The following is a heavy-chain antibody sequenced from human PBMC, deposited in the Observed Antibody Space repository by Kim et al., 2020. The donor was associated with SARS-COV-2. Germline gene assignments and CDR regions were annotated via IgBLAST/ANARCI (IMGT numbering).Heavy chain of an antibody. J-gene: IGHJ1*01. CDR3: TTVSMR. CDR1: GIPFSDAW. CDR2: IKSKTDGGTA. D-gene: IGHD2-2*01. Sequence: GGSLRLSCAVSGIPFSDAWFNWVRQSPGKGLEWVGRIKSKTDGGTADLAALVKGRFAISRDDSKNTLYLLMNNVETDDSAVYYCTTVSMRWGQGTLVTV. V-gene: IGHV3-15*01.